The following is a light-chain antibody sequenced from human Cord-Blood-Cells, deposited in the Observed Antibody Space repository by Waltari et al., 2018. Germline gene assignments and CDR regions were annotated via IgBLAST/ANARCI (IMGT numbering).Light chain of an antibody. CDR2: EGS. Sequence: QSALTQPAPVSGSPGQSITISCTGTSSDVGSYNLFSWYQQHPGKAPKLMIYEGSKRPSGVSMRFSGSKSGNTASLTISGLQAEDEADYYCCSYAGSSTWVFGGGTKLTVL. V-gene: IGLV2-23*01. J-gene: IGLJ3*02. CDR3: CSYAGSSTWV. CDR1: SSDVGSYNL.